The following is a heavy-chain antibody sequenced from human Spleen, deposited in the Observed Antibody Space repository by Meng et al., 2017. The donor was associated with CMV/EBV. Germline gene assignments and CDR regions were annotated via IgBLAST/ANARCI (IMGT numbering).Heavy chain of an antibody. CDR2: IKQDGSEK. CDR1: GFTFSGYW. Sequence: GESLKISCAASGFTFSGYWMSWMRQAPGKGLEWVANIKQDGSEKYYVGSVEGRFTISRDNAKNSLYLQMNSLRVEDTAVYYCATGRDGNDYWGQGTLVTVSS. J-gene: IGHJ4*02. D-gene: IGHD5-24*01. CDR3: ATGRDGNDY. V-gene: IGHV3-7*01.